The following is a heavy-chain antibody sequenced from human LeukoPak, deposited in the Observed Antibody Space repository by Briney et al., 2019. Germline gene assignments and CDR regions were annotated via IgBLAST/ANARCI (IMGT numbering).Heavy chain of an antibody. J-gene: IGHJ5*02. V-gene: IGHV3-73*01. Sequence: QAGGSLRLSCAASGFTFSGSAMHWVRQASGKGLERVGRIRSKANSYATAYAASVKGRFTISRDDSKNTAYLQMNSLKTEDTAVYYCTRHPDSNYANWFGPWGQGTLVTVSS. CDR1: GFTFSGSA. CDR2: IRSKANSYAT. D-gene: IGHD4-11*01. CDR3: TRHPDSNYANWFGP.